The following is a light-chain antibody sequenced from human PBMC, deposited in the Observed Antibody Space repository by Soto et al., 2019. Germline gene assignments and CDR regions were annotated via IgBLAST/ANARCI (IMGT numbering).Light chain of an antibody. J-gene: IGKJ3*01. CDR3: QQGHSMPFT. CDR2: DAS. CDR1: QSVSSY. V-gene: IGKV3-11*01. Sequence: EIVLTQSPATLSLSPGERATLSCRASQSVSSYLAWYQQKPGQAPRLLIYDASNRATGIPARFSGSGSGTDFTLTISSLEPEDFATYFCQQGHSMPFTFGPGTKVDIK.